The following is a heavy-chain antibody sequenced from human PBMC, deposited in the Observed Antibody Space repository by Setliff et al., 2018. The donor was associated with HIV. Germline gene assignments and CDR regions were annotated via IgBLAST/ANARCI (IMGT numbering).Heavy chain of an antibody. CDR3: SRASDPSHRMPPTNYYYYMDV. V-gene: IGHV5-51*01. D-gene: IGHD2-2*01. CDR2: IYPGGSDT. J-gene: IGHJ6*03. Sequence: HGESLKISCKGSGYNFTNYWIAWVRQMPGKGLEWMGIIYPGGSDTRYSPSFQGQVTISADKSISTAYLQWSSLRASDTAVYYCSRASDPSHRMPPTNYYYYMDVWGKGTKVTVSS. CDR1: GYNFTNYW.